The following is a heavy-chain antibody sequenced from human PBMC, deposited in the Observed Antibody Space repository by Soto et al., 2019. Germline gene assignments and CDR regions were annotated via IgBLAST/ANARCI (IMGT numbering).Heavy chain of an antibody. CDR1: GVTFITNA. D-gene: IGHD6-19*01. CDR2: ISASGGST. V-gene: IGHV3-23*01. Sequence: GGSLRLSCAASGVTFITNAMTWVRQATGKGLEWVSGISASGGSTYYADSVKGRFTISRDNSKNTLYLQMNSLRAEDTALYYCAKGHSSGWYFFDYWGQGTPVTVSS. J-gene: IGHJ4*02. CDR3: AKGHSSGWYFFDY.